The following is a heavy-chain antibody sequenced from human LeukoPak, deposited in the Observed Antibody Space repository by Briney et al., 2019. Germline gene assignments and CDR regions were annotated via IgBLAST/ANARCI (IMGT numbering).Heavy chain of an antibody. CDR1: GITLSNYG. D-gene: IGHD3-22*01. CDR3: AKRGVVIRVILVGFHKEAYYFDS. J-gene: IGHJ4*02. V-gene: IGHV3-23*01. CDR2: ISDTGGRT. Sequence: GGSLRLSSAVSGITLSNYGMTWVRQAPGKGREWVAGISDTGGRTNYADSVKGRFTISRDNPKNTLYRQMNSVRAEDTAVYFCAKRGVVIRVILVGFHKEAYYFDSWGQGALVTVSS.